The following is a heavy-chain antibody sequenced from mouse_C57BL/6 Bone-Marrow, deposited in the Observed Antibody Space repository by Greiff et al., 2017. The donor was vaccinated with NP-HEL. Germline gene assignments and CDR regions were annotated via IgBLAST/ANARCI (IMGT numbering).Heavy chain of an antibody. CDR2: IWPGGGT. Sequence: VKLMESGPGLVAPSQSLSITCTVSGFSLTSYAISWVRQPPGKGLEWLGVIWPGGGTNYNSALKSRLSISKDNSKSQVFLKMNSLQTDDTARYYCARNGYPYWYFDVWGTGTTVTVSS. CDR3: ARNGYPYWYFDV. CDR1: GFSLTSYA. J-gene: IGHJ1*03. V-gene: IGHV2-9-1*01. D-gene: IGHD2-2*01.